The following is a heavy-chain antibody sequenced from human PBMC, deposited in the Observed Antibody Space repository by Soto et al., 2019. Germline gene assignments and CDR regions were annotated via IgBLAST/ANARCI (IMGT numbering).Heavy chain of an antibody. V-gene: IGHV3-64*02. Sequence: GGSLRLSCAASGFTFSSHPMHWVRQSPGKGLEHVAVINQEGDTTEYADSVKGRCTISRDNAKNTLFLQLGSVRDDDMAVYYCARDAAVDGENSLLLEYWGQGTQVTVSS. CDR2: INQEGDTT. CDR3: ARDAAVDGENSLLLEY. CDR1: GFTFSSHP. D-gene: IGHD4-17*01. J-gene: IGHJ4*02.